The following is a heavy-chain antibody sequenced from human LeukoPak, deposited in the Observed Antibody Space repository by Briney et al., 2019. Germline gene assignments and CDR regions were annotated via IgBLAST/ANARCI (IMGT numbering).Heavy chain of an antibody. J-gene: IGHJ4*02. CDR1: GYTFTGYY. Sequence: ASVKVSCNASGYTFTGYYMHWVRQAPGQGLEWMGWINPNSGGTNYAQKFQGRVTMTRDTSISTAYMELSRLRSDDTAVYYCARRILTGYYLPFDDWGQGTLVTVFS. D-gene: IGHD3-9*01. CDR2: INPNSGGT. CDR3: ARRILTGYYLPFDD. V-gene: IGHV1-2*02.